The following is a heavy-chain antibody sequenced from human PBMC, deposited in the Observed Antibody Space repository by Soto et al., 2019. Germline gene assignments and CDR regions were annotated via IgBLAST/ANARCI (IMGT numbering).Heavy chain of an antibody. V-gene: IGHV1-2*02. Sequence: QVQLVQSGAEVKRPGTSMKVSCKASGYIFTSYYIHWVRQVPGQGLEWMGWINPNTGGTNYAQRFEGRVTMTRDTSISTANIELSRLTSDDTAIYFCARVRPRREFDPWGQGTLVTVSS. CDR1: GYIFTSYY. J-gene: IGHJ5*02. CDR2: INPNTGGT. CDR3: ARVRPRREFDP.